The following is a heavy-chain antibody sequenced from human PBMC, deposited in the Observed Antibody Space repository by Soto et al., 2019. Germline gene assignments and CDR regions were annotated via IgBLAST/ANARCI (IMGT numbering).Heavy chain of an antibody. CDR3: ARASSYYDILTGYSPHNWFDP. Sequence: QVQLQQWGAGLLKPSETLSLTCAVYGGSFSGYYWSWIRQPPGKGLEWIGEINHSGSTNYNPSLKSRVTISVDTSTNQFSLKLSSVPAADTAVYYCARASSYYDILTGYSPHNWFDPWGQGTLVTVSS. CDR1: GGSFSGYY. V-gene: IGHV4-34*01. CDR2: INHSGST. J-gene: IGHJ5*02. D-gene: IGHD3-9*01.